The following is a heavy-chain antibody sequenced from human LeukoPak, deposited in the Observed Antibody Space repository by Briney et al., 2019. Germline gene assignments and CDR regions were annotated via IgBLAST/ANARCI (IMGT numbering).Heavy chain of an antibody. D-gene: IGHD6-13*01. J-gene: IGHJ4*02. CDR2: IYYSGST. CDR3: GRDLYLGYSSSRYVPADY. CDR1: GGSISSSSYY. V-gene: IGHV4-39*07. Sequence: SETLSLTCTVSGGSISSSSYYWGWIRQPPGKGLEWTGSIYYSGSTYYNPALKSPVTTSVETSKNQFSLKLSSVAAADTAVYYCGRDLYLGYSSSRYVPADYWGQGTLVTVSS.